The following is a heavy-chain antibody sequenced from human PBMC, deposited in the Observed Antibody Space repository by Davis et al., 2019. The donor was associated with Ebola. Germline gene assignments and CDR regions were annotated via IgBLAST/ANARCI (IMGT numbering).Heavy chain of an antibody. V-gene: IGHV4-34*01. J-gene: IGHJ5*02. CDR1: GGSFSGYY. CDR3: AREGGRTTNWFDP. CDR2: INHSGST. Sequence: SETLSLTCAVYGGSFSGYYWSWIRQPPGKGLEWIGEINHSGSTNYNPSLKSRVTISVDRSKNQFSLKLSSVTAADTAVYYCAREGGRTTNWFDPWGQGTLVTVSS. D-gene: IGHD1-14*01.